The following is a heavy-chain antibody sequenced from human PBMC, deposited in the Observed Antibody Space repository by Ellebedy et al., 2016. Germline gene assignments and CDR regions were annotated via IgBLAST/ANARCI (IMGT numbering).Heavy chain of an antibody. D-gene: IGHD2-2*01. CDR1: GFTFSDYY. CDR3: ARAPYCSSTSCKYHGYYYMDV. Sequence: GESLKISXAASGFTFSDYYMSWIRQAPGKGLEWVSYISSSGSTIYYADSVKGRFTISRDNAKNSLYLQMNSLRAEDTAVYYCARAPYCSSTSCKYHGYYYMDVWGKGTTVTVSS. J-gene: IGHJ6*03. V-gene: IGHV3-11*01. CDR2: ISSSGSTI.